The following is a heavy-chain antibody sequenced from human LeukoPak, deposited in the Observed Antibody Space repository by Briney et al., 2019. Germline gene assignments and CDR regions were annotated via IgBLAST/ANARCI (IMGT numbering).Heavy chain of an antibody. CDR3: ARERAVAAFDP. CDR2: ISANNSNT. J-gene: IGHJ5*02. Sequence: ASVKVSCKASGYSLTSYGITWVRQAPGKGLEWMGGISANNSNTNYAQKFQGRVTMTTDTSTNTAYMELRSLRSDDTAVYYCARERAVAAFDPWGQGTLVTVSS. V-gene: IGHV1-18*01. CDR1: GYSLTSYG. D-gene: IGHD6-19*01.